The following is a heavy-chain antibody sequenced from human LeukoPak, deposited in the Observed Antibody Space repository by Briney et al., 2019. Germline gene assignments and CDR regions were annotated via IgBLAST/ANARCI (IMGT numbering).Heavy chain of an antibody. CDR3: ARHDEDGYTLGAFDI. CDR1: GYSFTSYW. V-gene: IGHV5-51*01. D-gene: IGHD5-24*01. CDR2: IYPGDSDT. Sequence: GESLKISCKGSGYSFTSYWIGWVRQMPGKGLEWMGIIYPGDSDTRYSPSFQGQVTISADKSISTAYLQWSSLKASDTAMYYCARHDEDGYTLGAFDIWGQGTMVTVSS. J-gene: IGHJ3*02.